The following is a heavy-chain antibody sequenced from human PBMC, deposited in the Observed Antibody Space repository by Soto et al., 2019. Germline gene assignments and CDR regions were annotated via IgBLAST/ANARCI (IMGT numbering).Heavy chain of an antibody. D-gene: IGHD3-10*01. V-gene: IGHV4-61*01. CDR1: GYSISSGYY. Sequence: SETLSLTCAVSGYSISSGYYWSWIRQPPGKGLEWIGYIYYSGSTNYNPSLKSRVTISVDTSKNQFSLKLSSVTAADTAVYYCARDARKGDYYGSGSLRHYYYYGMDVWGQGTTVTVSS. CDR3: ARDARKGDYYGSGSLRHYYYYGMDV. CDR2: IYYSGST. J-gene: IGHJ6*02.